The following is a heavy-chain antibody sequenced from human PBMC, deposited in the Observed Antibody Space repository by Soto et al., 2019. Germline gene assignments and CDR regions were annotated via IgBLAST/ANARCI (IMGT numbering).Heavy chain of an antibody. CDR1: GFTFGDYA. CDR2: IRSKAYGGTT. CDR3: TRVRPVTMTYYYGMDV. D-gene: IGHD4-4*01. V-gene: IGHV3-49*04. Sequence: PGGSLRLSCTASGFTFGDYAMSWVRQAPGKGLEWVGFIRSKAYGGTTEYAASVKGRFAISRDDSKSIAYLQMNSLKTEDTAVYYCTRVRPVTMTYYYGMDVWGQGTTVTVSS. J-gene: IGHJ6*02.